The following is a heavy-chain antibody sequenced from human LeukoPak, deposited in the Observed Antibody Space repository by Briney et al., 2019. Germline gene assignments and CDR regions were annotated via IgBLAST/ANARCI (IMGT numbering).Heavy chain of an antibody. CDR3: ASSSSSSWYEGEYYFDY. J-gene: IGHJ4*02. CDR1: GYSISTPYY. Sequence: SETLSLTCTVSGYSISTPYYWVWIRQFPGKGLEWIGSVYHSGNTYYNPSLKGRVTMSLDTSKNQFSLKLRSVTAADTAVYYCASSSSSSWYEGEYYFDYWGQGTLVTVSS. D-gene: IGHD6-13*01. CDR2: VYHSGNT. V-gene: IGHV4-38-2*02.